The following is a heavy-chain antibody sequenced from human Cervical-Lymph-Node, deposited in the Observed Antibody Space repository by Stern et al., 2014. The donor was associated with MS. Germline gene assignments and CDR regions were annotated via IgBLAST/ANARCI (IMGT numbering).Heavy chain of an antibody. D-gene: IGHD2-8*02. J-gene: IGHJ4*02. V-gene: IGHV4-39*01. CDR1: GDSISSYTHY. CDR3: AKHACTGAACPFDL. Sequence: QVQLQESGPGLVKPSETLSLTCAVSGDSISSYTHYWAWIRQPPGKGLAWIGSVNYGGATYYTPSLKSPVTISVNTSKNHFSLGLTSGTAADTAVYYCAKHACTGAACPFDLWGQGTLVTVSS. CDR2: VNYGGAT.